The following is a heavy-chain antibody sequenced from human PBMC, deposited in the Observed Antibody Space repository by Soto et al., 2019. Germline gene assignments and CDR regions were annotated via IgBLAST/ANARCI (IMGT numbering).Heavy chain of an antibody. V-gene: IGHV4-39*01. J-gene: IGHJ6*02. Sequence: PSETLSLTCTVSGGFISSSTYYWGWIRQPPGKGLEWIGCVYYTGNTYDNPSLKSRVTISVDTSKNQFSLKLTSVTAADTAVYYCARHSGGGEYFYNSMDVWGQGTTVTV. CDR3: ARHSGGGEYFYNSMDV. CDR1: GGFISSSTYY. D-gene: IGHD3-16*01. CDR2: VYYTGNT.